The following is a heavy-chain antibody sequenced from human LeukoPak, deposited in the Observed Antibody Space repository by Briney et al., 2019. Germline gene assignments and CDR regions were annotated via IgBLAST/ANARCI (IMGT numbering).Heavy chain of an antibody. D-gene: IGHD6-19*01. J-gene: IGHJ6*02. CDR2: ISYDGSNK. V-gene: IGHV3-30*04. CDR3: ARASVAGTDGYYYYGMDV. CDR1: GFTFSSYA. Sequence: GRSLRLSCAASGFTFSSYAMHWVRQAPGKGLEWVAVISYDGSNKYYADSVKGRFTISRDNSKNTLYLQMNSLRAEDTAVYYCARASVAGTDGYYYYGMDVWGQGTTVTVPS.